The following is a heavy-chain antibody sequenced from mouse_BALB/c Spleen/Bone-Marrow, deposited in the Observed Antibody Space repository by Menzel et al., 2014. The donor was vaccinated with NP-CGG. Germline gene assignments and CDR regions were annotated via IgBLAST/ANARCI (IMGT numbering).Heavy chain of an antibody. V-gene: IGHV6-6*02. CDR3: TRDDGYFDY. CDR1: GFTFSNYW. J-gene: IGHJ2*01. D-gene: IGHD2-3*01. CDR2: IRLKSNNHAT. Sequence: EVKLMESGGGLVQPGGSMKLSCVASGFTFSNYWMNWVRQSPEKGLEWVAEIRLKSNNHATHYAESVKGRFTISRDDSKSSVYLQMNNLRAEDTGIYYCTRDDGYFDYWGQGTTLTVSS.